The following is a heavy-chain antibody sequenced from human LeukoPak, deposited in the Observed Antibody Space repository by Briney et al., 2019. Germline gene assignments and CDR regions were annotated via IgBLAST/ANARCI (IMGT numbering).Heavy chain of an antibody. J-gene: IGHJ2*01. V-gene: IGHV3-53*01. D-gene: IGHD6-19*01. CDR1: GFTVGSNY. CDR2: IYSGGST. CDR3: ARDQGLYSSGWYSRTGWYFDL. Sequence: GGSLRLSCAASGFTVGSNYMSWVRQAPGKGLEWVSVIYSGGSTYYADSVKGRFTISRDNSKNTPYLQMNSLRAEDTAVYYCARDQGLYSSGWYSRTGWYFDLWGRGTLVTVSS.